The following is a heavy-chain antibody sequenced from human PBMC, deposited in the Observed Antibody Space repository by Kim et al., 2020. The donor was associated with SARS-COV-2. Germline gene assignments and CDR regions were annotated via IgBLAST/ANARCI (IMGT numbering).Heavy chain of an antibody. CDR1: GYSFTTYW. CDR3: ARRGNNYGSGSRSVDY. CDR2: IYPGDSDT. J-gene: IGHJ4*02. D-gene: IGHD3-10*01. Sequence: GESLKISCKGSGYSFTTYWIGWVRQMPGKGLEWMGIIYPGDSDTRYSPSFQSQVTISADKSINTAYLQWSSLKASDTAIYYCARRGNNYGSGSRSVDYWGQGTLVTVSS. V-gene: IGHV5-51*01.